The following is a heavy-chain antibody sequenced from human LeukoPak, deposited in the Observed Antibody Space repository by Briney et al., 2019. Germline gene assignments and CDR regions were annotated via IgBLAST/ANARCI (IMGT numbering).Heavy chain of an antibody. CDR1: GFTFSSYG. V-gene: IGHV3-30*02. J-gene: IGHJ3*02. CDR2: IRYDGSNK. Sequence: GGTLRLSCAASGFTFSSYGTHGVRQAPGKGLEGVAFIRYDGSNKYYADSVKGRFTISRDNSKNTLYLQMNSLRAEDTAVYYCAKDRMYYDFWSGYSVDAFDIWGQGTMVTVSS. D-gene: IGHD3-3*01. CDR3: AKDRMYYDFWSGYSVDAFDI.